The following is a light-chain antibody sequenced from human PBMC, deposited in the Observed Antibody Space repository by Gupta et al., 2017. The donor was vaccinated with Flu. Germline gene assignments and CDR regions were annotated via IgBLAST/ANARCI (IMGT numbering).Light chain of an antibody. CDR3: QQYYGSPPYT. J-gene: IGKJ2*01. CDR2: EAS. CDR1: QSVLDSSNNRNY. V-gene: IGKV4-1*01. Sequence: LAERSTISCKASQSVLDSSNNRNYLAWYQQKPGQPPKLLIYEASTRESGVPDRFSGSGSGTDFTLTISSLEAEDVAVYYCQQYYGSPPYTFGQGTKLEIK.